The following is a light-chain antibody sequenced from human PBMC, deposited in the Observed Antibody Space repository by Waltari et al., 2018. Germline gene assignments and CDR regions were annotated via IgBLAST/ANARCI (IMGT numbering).Light chain of an antibody. CDR1: QTINNY. Sequence: IQMTQSPSSLSASVGDRVTITSRASQTINNYLNWYQQKPGKAPKLLIYAASSLQSGVPSRFSGSGSGTDFSLTISSLQPEDFATYYCQQSFSSPWVTFGGGTKVEIE. CDR2: AAS. V-gene: IGKV1-39*01. CDR3: QQSFSSPWVT. J-gene: IGKJ4*01.